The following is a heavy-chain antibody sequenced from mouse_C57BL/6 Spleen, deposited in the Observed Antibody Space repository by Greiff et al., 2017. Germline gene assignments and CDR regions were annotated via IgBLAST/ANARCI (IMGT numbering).Heavy chain of an antibody. J-gene: IGHJ4*01. Sequence: EVQRVESGPELVKPGASVKMSCKASGYTFTDYNMHWVKQSHGKSLEWIGYINPNNGGTSYNQKFKGKATLTVNKSSSTAYMELRSLTSEDSAVYYCARGVYDYDGAMDYWGQGTSVTVSS. CDR1: GYTFTDYN. CDR2: INPNNGGT. D-gene: IGHD2-4*01. CDR3: ARGVYDYDGAMDY. V-gene: IGHV1-22*01.